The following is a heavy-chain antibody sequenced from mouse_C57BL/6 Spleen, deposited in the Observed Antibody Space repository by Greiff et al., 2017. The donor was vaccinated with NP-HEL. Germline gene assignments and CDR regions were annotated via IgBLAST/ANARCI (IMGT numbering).Heavy chain of an antibody. CDR3: ATRYYDAWFAY. Sequence: EVQLQQSGPELVKPGASVKIPCKASGYTFTDYNMDWVKQSHGKSLEWIGDINPNNGGTIYNQKFKGKATLTVDKSSSTAYMELRSLTSEDTAVYYCATRYYDAWFAYWGQGTLVTVSA. D-gene: IGHD1-1*01. V-gene: IGHV1-18*01. CDR1: GYTFTDYN. CDR2: INPNNGGT. J-gene: IGHJ3*01.